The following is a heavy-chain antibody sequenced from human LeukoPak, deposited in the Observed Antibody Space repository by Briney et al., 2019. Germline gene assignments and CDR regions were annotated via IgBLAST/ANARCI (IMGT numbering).Heavy chain of an antibody. CDR1: GFTFSSHG. D-gene: IGHD6-19*01. CDR3: AKGYNSGWFES. V-gene: IGHV3-30*18. Sequence: PGTSLRLSCAASGFTFSSHGMHWVRQAPGEGLEWMALISYDGSTTFYSDSVLGRFTISRDNSKNTLYLQMNSLRAEDTALYYCAKGYNSGWFESWGQGALVTVSS. CDR2: ISYDGSTT. J-gene: IGHJ5*01.